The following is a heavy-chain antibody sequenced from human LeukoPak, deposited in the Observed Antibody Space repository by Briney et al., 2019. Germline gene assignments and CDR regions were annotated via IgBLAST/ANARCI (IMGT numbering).Heavy chain of an antibody. D-gene: IGHD3-22*01. J-gene: IGHJ4*02. CDR1: GGTFSSYT. CDR2: IIPILGIA. Sequence: PVKVSCKASGGTFSSYTISWVRQAPGQGLEWMGRIIPILGIANYAQKFQGRVTITADKSTSTAYMELSSLRSEDTAVYYCARGSYYDSSGYYLQMAYFDYWGQGTLVTVSS. CDR3: ARGSYYDSSGYYLQMAYFDY. V-gene: IGHV1-69*02.